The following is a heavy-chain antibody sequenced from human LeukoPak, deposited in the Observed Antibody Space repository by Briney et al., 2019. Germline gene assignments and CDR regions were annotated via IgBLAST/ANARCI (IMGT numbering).Heavy chain of an antibody. CDR2: ISAYNGNT. CDR1: GDTFTSYA. V-gene: IGHV1-18*01. J-gene: IGHJ6*02. Sequence: ASVKVSCKASGDTFTSYAMHWVRQAPGQGLEWMGWISAYNGNTNYAQKLQGRVTMTTDTSTSTAYMELRSLRSDDTAVYYCARAVYYYGSGSYCNHGMDVWGQGTTVTVSS. D-gene: IGHD3-10*01. CDR3: ARAVYYYGSGSYCNHGMDV.